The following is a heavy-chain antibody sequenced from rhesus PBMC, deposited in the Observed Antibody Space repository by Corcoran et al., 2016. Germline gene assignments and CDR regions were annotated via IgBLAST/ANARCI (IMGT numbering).Heavy chain of an antibody. CDR2: ISCSGGAN. J-gene: IGHJ1*01. Sequence: VQLVETGGGLVQPGGSLKLSCAASGFTFSSYGMSWIRQPPGKGLEWIGRISCSGGANDYNPALKTRVTISTDTSKNQFSLKLSAVTAADTAVYYCARGERLVNEYFEFWGQGALVTVSS. V-gene: IGHV4-173*01. D-gene: IGHD6S26*01. CDR1: GFTFSSYG. CDR3: ARGERLVNEYFEF.